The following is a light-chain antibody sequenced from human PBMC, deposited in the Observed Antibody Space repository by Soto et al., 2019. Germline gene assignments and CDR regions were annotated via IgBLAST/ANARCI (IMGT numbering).Light chain of an antibody. J-gene: IGLJ3*02. V-gene: IGLV1-47*02. CDR2: DDN. Sequence: QSVLTQPPSASGTPGQRVTISCSGSSSNIGRNYVYWYQQLPGTAPKLLVFDDNQRPSGVPDRFSDSKSGTSASLTISGLRSEDEADYSCAAWDSSVSGRVFGGGTKLTVL. CDR1: SSNIGRNY. CDR3: AAWDSSVSGRV.